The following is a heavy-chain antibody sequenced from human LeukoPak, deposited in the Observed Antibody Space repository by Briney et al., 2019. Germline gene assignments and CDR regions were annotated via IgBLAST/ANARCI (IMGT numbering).Heavy chain of an antibody. Sequence: SETLSLTCTVSGGSVSTYYWSWIRQPPGKALEWIGYIYSSGATNSNPSLKSRVTISVDSSKNQFSLKLTSVTAADTAVYYCARRFDTSGWVDYWGQGTLVTVSS. J-gene: IGHJ4*02. D-gene: IGHD6-19*01. CDR1: GGSVSTYY. CDR3: ARRFDTSGWVDY. CDR2: IYSSGAT. V-gene: IGHV4-4*09.